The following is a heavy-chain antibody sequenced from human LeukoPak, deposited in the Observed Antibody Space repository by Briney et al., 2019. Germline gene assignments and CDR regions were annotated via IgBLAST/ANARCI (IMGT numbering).Heavy chain of an antibody. CDR2: INSDGYNI. J-gene: IGHJ6*02. D-gene: IGHD6-19*01. CDR3: ARGGVAGGMDV. Sequence: GGSLRLSCAASGFTFSSYWMHWVRQVPGEGLVWVSRINSDGYNIGYADSVKGRFTISRDNAKITLHLQMNSLRAEDTAVYYCARGGVAGGMDVWGQGTTVTVSS. V-gene: IGHV3-74*01. CDR1: GFTFSSYW.